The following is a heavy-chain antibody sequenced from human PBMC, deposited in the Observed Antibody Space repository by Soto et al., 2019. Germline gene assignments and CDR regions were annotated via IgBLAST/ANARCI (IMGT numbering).Heavy chain of an antibody. Sequence: KTSETLSLTCAVSGYSISDGYYWGWIRQPPGKGLEWIGSIYQSGSTYYNPSLKSRVTISVDTSKNQFSLRMTSVTAADTAMYYCAKKGYYASVRINLFDSWGQGTLVTVSS. V-gene: IGHV4-38-2*01. CDR1: GYSISDGYY. J-gene: IGHJ4*02. CDR3: AKKGYYASVRINLFDS. CDR2: IYQSGST. D-gene: IGHD3-10*01.